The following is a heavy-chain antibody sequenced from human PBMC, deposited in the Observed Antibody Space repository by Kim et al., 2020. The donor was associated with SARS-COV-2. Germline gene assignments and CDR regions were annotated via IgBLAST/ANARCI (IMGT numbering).Heavy chain of an antibody. Sequence: SETLSLTCTVSGGSISSYYWSWIRQPPGKGLEWIGYIYYSGSTNYNPSLKSRVTISVDTSKNQFSLKLSSVTAADTAVYYCARGGVVTMVRGVPWYFDY. V-gene: IGHV4-59*01. CDR2: IYYSGST. J-gene: IGHJ4*01. CDR3: ARGGVVTMVRGVPWYFDY. CDR1: GGSISSYY. D-gene: IGHD3-10*01.